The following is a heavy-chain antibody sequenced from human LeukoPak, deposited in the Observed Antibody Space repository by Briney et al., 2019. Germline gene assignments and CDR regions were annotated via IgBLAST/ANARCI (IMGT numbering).Heavy chain of an antibody. J-gene: IGHJ5*02. V-gene: IGHV3-30*18. Sequence: PGGSLRLSCAAFGFTFSSSAMHWVRQAPGKGLEWVALISYDGSNTYYADSVKGRFTISRDNSKNTLYLQMNSLRPEDTAMYYCAKDIGYSMAHGFDPWGQGTLVTVSS. CDR1: GFTFSSSA. D-gene: IGHD3-22*01. CDR2: ISYDGSNT. CDR3: AKDIGYSMAHGFDP.